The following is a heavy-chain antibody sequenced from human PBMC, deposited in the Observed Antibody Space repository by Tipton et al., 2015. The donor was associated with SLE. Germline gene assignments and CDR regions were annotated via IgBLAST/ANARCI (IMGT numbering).Heavy chain of an antibody. V-gene: IGHV4-34*01. D-gene: IGHD3-3*01. CDR3: AGVRKKGWSWFDP. J-gene: IGHJ5*02. Sequence: TLSLTCAVYGGSFSGYYWSWTRQPPGKGLEWIGQINHRGSTNYNPSLKSRVTISIDTSKNQFSLKLSSVTAADTAVYYCAGVRKKGWSWFDPWGQGTLVTVSS. CDR2: INHRGST. CDR1: GGSFSGYY.